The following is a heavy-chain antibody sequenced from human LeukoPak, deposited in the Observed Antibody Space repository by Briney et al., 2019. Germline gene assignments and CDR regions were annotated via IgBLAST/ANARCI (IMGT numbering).Heavy chain of an antibody. V-gene: IGHV3-20*04. CDR3: ARGYGAGNYRRPFYGMDV. CDR2: LNWNGDVT. Sequence: GGSLRLSCEASGFTFNDYGMTWVRQGPGNGLEWVAGLNWNGDVTRYADSEKGRFIINRDNAKNSVYLQMDSLRAEDTAFYYCARGYGAGNYRRPFYGMDVWGQGTPVTVSS. D-gene: IGHD3-10*01. J-gene: IGHJ6*02. CDR1: GFTFNDYG.